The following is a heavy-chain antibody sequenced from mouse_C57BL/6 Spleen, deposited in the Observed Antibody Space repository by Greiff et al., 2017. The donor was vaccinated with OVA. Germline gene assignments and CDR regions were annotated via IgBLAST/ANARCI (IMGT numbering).Heavy chain of an antibody. CDR3: AREDGNYFDY. CDR2: IDPSDSET. J-gene: IGHJ2*01. V-gene: IGHV1-52*01. D-gene: IGHD2-1*01. Sequence: QVQLQQPGAELVRPGSSVKLSCTASGYTFTSYWMHWVKQRPIQGLEWIGNIDPSDSETHYNQKFKDKATLTVDKSSSTAYMQLSSLTSEDSAVYYCAREDGNYFDYWGQGTTLTVSS. CDR1: GYTFTSYW.